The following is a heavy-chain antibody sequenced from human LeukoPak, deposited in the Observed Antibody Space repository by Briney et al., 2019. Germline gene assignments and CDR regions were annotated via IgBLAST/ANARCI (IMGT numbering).Heavy chain of an antibody. D-gene: IGHD3-10*01. Sequence: PSETLSLTCAVYGGSFSGYYWNWIRQPAGKRLEWIGRIYTSGNTYYNPSLKSRVTISVDTSKNQFSLNLTSVTAADTAVYYCATSRFSGGLGRFDPWGQGTMVTVSS. CDR3: ATSRFSGGLGRFDP. CDR2: IYTSGNT. V-gene: IGHV4-59*10. J-gene: IGHJ3*01. CDR1: GGSFSGYY.